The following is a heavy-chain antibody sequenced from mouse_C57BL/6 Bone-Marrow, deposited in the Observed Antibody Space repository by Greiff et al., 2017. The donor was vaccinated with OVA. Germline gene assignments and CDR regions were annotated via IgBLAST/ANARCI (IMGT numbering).Heavy chain of an antibody. D-gene: IGHD1-1*01. CDR2: IYPGDGDT. J-gene: IGHJ2*01. CDR1: GYAFSSSW. V-gene: IGHV1-82*01. CDR3: AREIYYYGSSYVDY. Sequence: QVQLQQSGPELVKPGASVKISCKASGYAFSSSWMNWVKQRPGKGLEWIGRIYPGDGDTNYNEKFKGKATLTADKSSSTAYMQLNSLTSEDSAVYFCAREIYYYGSSYVDYWGQGTTLTVSS.